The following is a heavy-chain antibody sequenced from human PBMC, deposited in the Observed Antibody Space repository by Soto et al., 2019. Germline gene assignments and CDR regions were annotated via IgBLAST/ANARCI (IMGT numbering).Heavy chain of an antibody. Sequence: GGSLRLSCAASGFTFDDYAMHWVRQAPGKGLEWVSGISWNSGSIGYADSVKGRFTISRDNAKNSLYLQMNSLRAEDTALYYCAKSGLYSYGLLGYYYYMDVWGKGTTVTVSS. D-gene: IGHD5-18*01. CDR3: AKSGLYSYGLLGYYYYMDV. V-gene: IGHV3-9*01. CDR2: ISWNSGSI. J-gene: IGHJ6*03. CDR1: GFTFDDYA.